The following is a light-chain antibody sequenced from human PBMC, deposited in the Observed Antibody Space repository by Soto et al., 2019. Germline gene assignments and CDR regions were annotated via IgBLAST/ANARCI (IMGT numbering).Light chain of an antibody. CDR3: QQYFDTPVT. Sequence: DIVMTQSPDSLAVSLGERATINCKSSQSVLYSSNNRNYLAWYQQKPGLSPKLLIYWASTRESGVPDRFSGSGSGTDFTLTISSLQAEDVAVYYCQQYFDTPVTFGGGTKLEMK. CDR2: WAS. V-gene: IGKV4-1*01. J-gene: IGKJ4*01. CDR1: QSVLYSSNNRNY.